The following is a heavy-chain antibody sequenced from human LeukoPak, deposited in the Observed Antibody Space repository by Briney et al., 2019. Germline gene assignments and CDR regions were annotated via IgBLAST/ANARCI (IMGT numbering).Heavy chain of an antibody. CDR3: AREGHIVGAHDY. J-gene: IGHJ4*02. CDR1: GGSISSYY. D-gene: IGHD1-26*01. Sequence: PSETLSLTCTVSGGSISSYYWSWIRQPPGKRLEWIGYIYYSGSTNYNPSLKGRVTISVDTSKNQFSLKLSSMTAADTAVYYCAREGHIVGAHDYWGQGTLVTVSS. CDR2: IYYSGST. V-gene: IGHV4-59*01.